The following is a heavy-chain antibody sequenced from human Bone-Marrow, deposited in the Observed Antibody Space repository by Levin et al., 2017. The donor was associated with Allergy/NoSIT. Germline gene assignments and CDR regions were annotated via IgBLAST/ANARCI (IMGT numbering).Heavy chain of an antibody. J-gene: IGHJ5*02. D-gene: IGHD5-12*01. Sequence: PSETLSLTCTVSAHSISSVYYWSWIRQPPGKGLEWIGSVYHSGSTFYSPSLETRVAISADTSKNQFSLKVTSVTAADTAVYYCARGLYKSGFQCFDPWGQGTLVTVSS. CDR1: AHSISSVYY. V-gene: IGHV4-38-2*02. CDR3: ARGLYKSGFQCFDP. CDR2: VYHSGST.